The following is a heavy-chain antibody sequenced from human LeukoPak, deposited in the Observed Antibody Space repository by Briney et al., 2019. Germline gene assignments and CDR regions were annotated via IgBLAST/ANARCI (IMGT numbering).Heavy chain of an antibody. V-gene: IGHV4-38-2*01. CDR1: GYSISSGYY. D-gene: IGHD2-15*01. Sequence: PSETLSLTCAVSGYSISSGYYWGWIRQPPEKGLEWIGSIYHSGSTYYNPSLKSRVTISVDTSKNQFSLKLSSVTAADTAVYYCARMGIVVVAATPSLFDPWGQGTLVTVSS. J-gene: IGHJ5*02. CDR2: IYHSGST. CDR3: ARMGIVVVAATPSLFDP.